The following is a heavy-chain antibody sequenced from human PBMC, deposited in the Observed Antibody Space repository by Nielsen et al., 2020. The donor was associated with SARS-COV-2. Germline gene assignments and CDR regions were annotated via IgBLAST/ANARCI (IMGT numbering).Heavy chain of an antibody. V-gene: IGHV1-69*13. J-gene: IGHJ6*03. D-gene: IGHD3-22*01. CDR1: GGTFSSYA. CDR3: AREEDSSGYPPYYYYYMDV. CDR2: IIPIFGTA. Sequence: SMKVSCKASGGTFSSYAISWVRQAPGQGLEWMGGIIPIFGTANYAQKFQGRVTITADESTSTAYMELSSLRSEDTAVYYCAREEDSSGYPPYYYYYMDVWGKGTTVTVSS.